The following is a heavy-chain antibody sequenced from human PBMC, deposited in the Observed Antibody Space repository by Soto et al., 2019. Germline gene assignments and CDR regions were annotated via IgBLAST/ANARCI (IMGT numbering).Heavy chain of an antibody. Sequence: ASVKVSCKASGGTFSSYAISWVRQAPGQGLEWMGGIIPIFGTANYAQKFQGRVTITADESTSTAYMELSSLRSEDTAVYYCARVVVPAAIDGAFDIWGQGTMVTVSS. CDR3: ARVVVPAAIDGAFDI. CDR2: IIPIFGTA. CDR1: GGTFSSYA. V-gene: IGHV1-69*13. D-gene: IGHD2-2*01. J-gene: IGHJ3*02.